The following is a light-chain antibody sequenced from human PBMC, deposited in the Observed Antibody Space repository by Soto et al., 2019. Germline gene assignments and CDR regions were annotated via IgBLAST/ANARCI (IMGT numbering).Light chain of an antibody. J-gene: IGKJ2*01. CDR3: MQALQTPR. CDR2: LGS. CDR1: QSLLHSNGYNY. V-gene: IGKV2-28*01. Sequence: DIVMNQSPLSLPVTPGEPASISCRSSQSLLHSNGYNYLDWYLQKPGQSPQLLIYLGSNRASGVPDRFSGSGSGTDFTLKISRVEAEYVGVYYCMQALQTPRFGQGTKLEIK.